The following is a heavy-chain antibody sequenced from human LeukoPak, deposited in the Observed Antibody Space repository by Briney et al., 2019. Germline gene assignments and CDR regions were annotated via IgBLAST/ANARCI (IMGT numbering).Heavy chain of an antibody. J-gene: IGHJ4*02. D-gene: IGHD3-22*01. Sequence: GGSLRLSCAASGFTFSDYYISWIRQAPGKGLEWVSYISSSGSTIYYADSVKGRFTISRDNVKNSLYLQMNSLRAEDTAVYYCARRYGTYYYDSSGPDYWGQGTLVTVSS. V-gene: IGHV3-11*01. CDR1: GFTFSDYY. CDR2: ISSSGSTI. CDR3: ARRYGTYYYDSSGPDY.